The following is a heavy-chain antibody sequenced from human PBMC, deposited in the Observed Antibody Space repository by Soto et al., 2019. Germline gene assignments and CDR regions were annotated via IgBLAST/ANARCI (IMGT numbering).Heavy chain of an antibody. J-gene: IGHJ3*02. CDR2: IGGGGGTT. V-gene: IGHV3-23*01. Sequence: PGGSLRLSCGASGFPFRNYAMTWVRQTPGKGMEWVATIGGGGGTTYYADSVKGRFTISRDNSKNMMYLQMSGLTADDTAVYYCAKGQGFGSMAPYSVGAFDIWGQGTMVTVSS. CDR3: AKGQGFGSMAPYSVGAFDI. CDR1: GFPFRNYA. D-gene: IGHD3-3*01.